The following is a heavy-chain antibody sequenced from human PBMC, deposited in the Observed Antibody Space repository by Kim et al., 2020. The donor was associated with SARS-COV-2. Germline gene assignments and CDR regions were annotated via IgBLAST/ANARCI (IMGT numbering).Heavy chain of an antibody. Sequence: KSRFTISRDKSKNTQYLQMNSLRAEDTAVYYCAKDHNYSESWWIGAYFDYWGQGTLVTVSS. J-gene: IGHJ4*02. D-gene: IGHD3-10*01. V-gene: IGHV3-33*03. CDR3: AKDHNYSESWWIGAYFDY.